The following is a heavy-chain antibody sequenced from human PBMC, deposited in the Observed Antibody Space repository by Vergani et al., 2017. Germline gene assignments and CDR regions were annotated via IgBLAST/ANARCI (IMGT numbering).Heavy chain of an antibody. CDR1: GGTFSSYA. D-gene: IGHD5-18*01. J-gene: IGHJ5*02. CDR2: IIPILGTA. Sequence: QVQLVQSGAEVKKPGSSVKVSCKASGGTFSSYAISWVRQAPGQGLEWMGRIIPILGTANYAQKFQGRGTITADESTSTAYMELSSLRSEETAVYYCARGQPVDTAMVGEDWFDPWGQGTLVTVSS. CDR3: ARGQPVDTAMVGEDWFDP. V-gene: IGHV1-69*11.